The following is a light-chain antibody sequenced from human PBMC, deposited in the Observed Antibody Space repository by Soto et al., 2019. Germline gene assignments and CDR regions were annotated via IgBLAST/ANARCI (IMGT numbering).Light chain of an antibody. CDR1: QSVSSSY. J-gene: IGKJ1*01. Sequence: EIVLTQSPGTLSLSPGKRATLSCRASQSVSSSYLAWYQQKPGQAPRLLIYGASSRATGIPDRFSGSGSGTDVTLTISRLEPEDFAVYYCQQYGSSPQTFGQGTKVEIK. CDR2: GAS. V-gene: IGKV3-20*01. CDR3: QQYGSSPQT.